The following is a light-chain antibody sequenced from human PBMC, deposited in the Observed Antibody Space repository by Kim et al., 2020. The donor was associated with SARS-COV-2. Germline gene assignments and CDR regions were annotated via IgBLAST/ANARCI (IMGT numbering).Light chain of an antibody. Sequence: GQSVTTSCTGTSSYVGGYNYGSWYQQHPGKAPKLMIYDVSKRPSGVSNRFSGSKSGNTASLTISGLQAEDEADYYCSSYTSSSTYVFGTGTKVTVL. J-gene: IGLJ1*01. CDR2: DVS. CDR3: SSYTSSSTYV. V-gene: IGLV2-14*04. CDR1: SSYVGGYNY.